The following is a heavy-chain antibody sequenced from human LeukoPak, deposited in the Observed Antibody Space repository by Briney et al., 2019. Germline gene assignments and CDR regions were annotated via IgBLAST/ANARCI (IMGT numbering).Heavy chain of an antibody. J-gene: IGHJ4*02. CDR3: ARVKRAFCSSTSCPMHFDY. CDR2: IYYSGST. D-gene: IGHD2-2*01. Sequence: SETLSLTCTVSGGSISSYYWSWIRQPPGKGLKWIGYIYYSGSTNYNPSLKSRVTISVDTSKNQFSLKLSSVTAADTAVYYCARVKRAFCSSTSCPMHFDYWGQGTLVTVSS. CDR1: GGSISSYY. V-gene: IGHV4-59*01.